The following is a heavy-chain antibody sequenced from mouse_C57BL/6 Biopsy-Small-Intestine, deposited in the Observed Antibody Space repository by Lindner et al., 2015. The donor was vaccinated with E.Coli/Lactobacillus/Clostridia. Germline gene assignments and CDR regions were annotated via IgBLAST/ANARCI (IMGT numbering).Heavy chain of an antibody. D-gene: IGHD1-1*02. V-gene: IGHV5-17*01. J-gene: IGHJ4*01. CDR2: ISGGSSTI. CDR3: AREVAGAMDY. Sequence: VQLQESGGGLVKPGGSLKLSCAASGFTFSDSGIHWVRQAPEKVLEWVAYISGGSSTIFYADSLKGRFTISRDNAKNTPFLQMTSLRSEDTAMYYCAREVAGAMDYWGQGTSVTVSS. CDR1: GFTFSDSG.